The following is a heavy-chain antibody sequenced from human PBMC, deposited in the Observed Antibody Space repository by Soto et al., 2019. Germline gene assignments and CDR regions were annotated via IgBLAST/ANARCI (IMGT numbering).Heavy chain of an antibody. CDR1: GYTFTGYY. Sequence: QVQLVQSGAEVKKPGASVNVSCKASGYTFTGYYMHWLRQAPGQGLEWMGWIIPKSGDTKYSQKFQGRVTMTRDTSIRTVYMEVTSLRSDDTAVYYCARGEFDSSDFCYAGWFDPWGQGTLVTVSS. CDR2: IIPKSGDT. D-gene: IGHD3-22*01. J-gene: IGHJ5*02. V-gene: IGHV1-2*02. CDR3: ARGEFDSSDFCYAGWFDP.